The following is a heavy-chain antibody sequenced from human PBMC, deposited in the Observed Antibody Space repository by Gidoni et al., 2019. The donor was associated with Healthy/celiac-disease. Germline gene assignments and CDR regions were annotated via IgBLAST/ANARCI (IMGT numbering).Heavy chain of an antibody. CDR3: ARDRRYYGSGSSSWFDP. CDR2: ISYDERNK. CDR1: GFTSSSYA. Sequence: QVQLVESGGAVVQPGWHLRLSCSAAGFTSSSYALLWVRQASGKGLEWGAVISYDERNKCYADSVKGGFTISRDNSENPLYLQRNSLRAEDTAVYYCARDRRYYGSGSSSWFDPWGQGTLVTVSS. V-gene: IGHV3-30*04. D-gene: IGHD3-10*01. J-gene: IGHJ5*02.